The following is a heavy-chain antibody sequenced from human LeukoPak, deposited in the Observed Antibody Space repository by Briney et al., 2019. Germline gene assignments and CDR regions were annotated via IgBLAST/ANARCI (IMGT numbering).Heavy chain of an antibody. CDR3: ARVQTTIFGVVIHGAFDY. D-gene: IGHD3-3*01. CDR1: GFTFSSYD. J-gene: IGHJ4*02. V-gene: IGHV3-13*01. CDR2: IGTAGDT. Sequence: GGSLRLSCAASGFTFSSYDMHWVRHATGKGPEWVSAIGTAGDTYYPGSVKGRFTISRENAKNSLYLQMNSLRAEDTAVYYCARVQTTIFGVVIHGAFDYWGQGTLVTVSS.